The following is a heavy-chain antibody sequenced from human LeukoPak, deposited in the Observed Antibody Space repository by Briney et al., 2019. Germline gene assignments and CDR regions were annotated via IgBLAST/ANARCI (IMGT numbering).Heavy chain of an antibody. Sequence: GGSLRLSCAASGFTFSNFNMNWVRQAPGKGLEWVSSISSGSSYIYYADSVKGRFTTSRDNAKNSLYLQMNSLRAEDTALYYCAKDTRYSYGYGMDVWGQGTTVTVSS. V-gene: IGHV3-21*04. CDR3: AKDTRYSYGYGMDV. J-gene: IGHJ6*02. CDR1: GFTFSNFN. CDR2: ISSGSSYI. D-gene: IGHD5-18*01.